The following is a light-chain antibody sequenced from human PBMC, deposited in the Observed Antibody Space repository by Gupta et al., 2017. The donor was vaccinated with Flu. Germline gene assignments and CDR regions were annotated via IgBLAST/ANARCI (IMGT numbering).Light chain of an antibody. CDR1: SSDIGGDDV. CDR2: EVM. V-gene: IGLV2-8*01. Sequence: QSALTWPPSASGSPGQPVTIACTGTSSDIGGDDVVSWFQQHPGKAPRLMMYEVMKRPSGVPDRFSGSRSGNTASLTVTGLQAEDEADYYCRSYAGSINCDVFGTGTKVTVL. CDR3: RSYAGSINCDV. J-gene: IGLJ1*01.